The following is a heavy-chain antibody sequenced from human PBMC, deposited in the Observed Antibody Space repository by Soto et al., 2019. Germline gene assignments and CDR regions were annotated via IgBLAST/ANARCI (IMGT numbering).Heavy chain of an antibody. CDR3: ARGGDYYGSGSYYPIWYYYGMDV. CDR2: IIPIFGTA. D-gene: IGHD3-10*01. V-gene: IGHV1-69*13. Sequence: GASVKVSCKASGGTFSSYAISWVRQAPGQGLEWMGGIIPIFGTANYAQKFQGRVTITADESTSTAYMELSSLRSEDTAVYYCARGGDYYGSGSYYPIWYYYGMDVWGQGTTVTVSS. CDR1: GGTFSSYA. J-gene: IGHJ6*02.